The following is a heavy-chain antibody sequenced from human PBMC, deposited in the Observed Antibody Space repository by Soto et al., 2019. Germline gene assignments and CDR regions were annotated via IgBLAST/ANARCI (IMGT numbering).Heavy chain of an antibody. CDR2: IYWDDDK. CDR1: GFSLTTGGVG. D-gene: IGHD4-4*01. V-gene: IGHV2-5*02. Sequence: QITLKESGPTLVKPTQTLTLTRTFSGFSLTTGGVGVGWIRQPPGKALEWLALIYWDDDKRYSPSLKSRLSITKDTSKNQVVLTMTNMDPVDTATYYCAHSLHGTTVTTLGYWYFDLWGRGTLVTVSS. CDR3: AHSLHGTTVTTLGYWYFDL. J-gene: IGHJ2*01.